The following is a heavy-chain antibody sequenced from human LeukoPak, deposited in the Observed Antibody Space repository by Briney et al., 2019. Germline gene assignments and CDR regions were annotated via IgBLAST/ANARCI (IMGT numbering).Heavy chain of an antibody. D-gene: IGHD2-21*02. CDR3: ARDLEVVVTAILDY. Sequence: GGSLRLSCAASGFPFSSYAMHWVRQAPGKGLEWVADISYDGSNKYYADSVKGRFTIPRDNSKNTLYLQMNSLRAEDTAVYYCARDLEVVVTAILDYWGQGTLVTVSS. CDR2: ISYDGSNK. J-gene: IGHJ4*02. CDR1: GFPFSSYA. V-gene: IGHV3-30*04.